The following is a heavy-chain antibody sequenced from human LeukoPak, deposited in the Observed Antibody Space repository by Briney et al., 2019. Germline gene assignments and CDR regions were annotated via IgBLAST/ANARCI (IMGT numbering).Heavy chain of an antibody. V-gene: IGHV1-46*01. Sequence: GASVKVSCKASGYTFTSYYMHWVRQAPGQGPEWMGVISPSGGSTTYAQKFQGRVTMTRDMSTSTVYMELSSLRSEDTAVYYCARVGAVGAINWFDPWGQGTLVTVSS. D-gene: IGHD1-26*01. CDR1: GYTFTSYY. J-gene: IGHJ5*02. CDR3: ARVGAVGAINWFDP. CDR2: ISPSGGST.